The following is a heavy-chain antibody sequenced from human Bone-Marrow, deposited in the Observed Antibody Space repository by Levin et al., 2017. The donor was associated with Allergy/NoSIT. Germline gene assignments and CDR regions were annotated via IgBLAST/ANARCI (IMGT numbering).Heavy chain of an antibody. CDR2: IYSCGST. V-gene: IGHV3-66*03. Sequence: GGSLRLSCAASGFTVSSNYMSWVRQAPGKGLEWVSVIYSCGSTYYADSVKGRFTISRDNSKNTLYLQMNSLRAEDTAVYYCARGLGGTSCYTGGYYYYGMDVWGQGTTVTVSS. J-gene: IGHJ6*02. CDR3: ARGLGGTSCYTGGYYYYGMDV. D-gene: IGHD2-2*02. CDR1: GFTVSSNY.